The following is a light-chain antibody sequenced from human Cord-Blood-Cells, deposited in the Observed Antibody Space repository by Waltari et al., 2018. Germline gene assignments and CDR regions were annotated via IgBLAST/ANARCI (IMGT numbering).Light chain of an antibody. CDR3: QSAYSSGTYV. J-gene: IGLJ1*01. V-gene: IGLV3-25*03. Sequence: SYELTQPPSVSVSPGQTARITCSGDALPKQYAYWYQQKPGQAPVLVKYKDSERPSGSPERVSGASSGTTVTLTISGVQAEDEADYYCQSAYSSGTYVFGTGTKVTVL. CDR2: KDS. CDR1: ALPKQY.